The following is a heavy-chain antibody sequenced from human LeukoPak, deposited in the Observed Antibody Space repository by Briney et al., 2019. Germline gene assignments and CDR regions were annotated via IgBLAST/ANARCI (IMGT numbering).Heavy chain of an antibody. D-gene: IGHD7-27*01. Sequence: AASVKVSCKASGYTFTNYDINWVRQATGQGLEWMGWMGSNSGDTGYAQKFQGRVTMTRDTFMSTAYMELNNVRSEDTAVYYCVRGPPNWGFDYWGQGTLVTVSS. CDR3: VRGPPNWGFDY. CDR1: GYTFTNYD. CDR2: MGSNSGDT. V-gene: IGHV1-8*01. J-gene: IGHJ4*02.